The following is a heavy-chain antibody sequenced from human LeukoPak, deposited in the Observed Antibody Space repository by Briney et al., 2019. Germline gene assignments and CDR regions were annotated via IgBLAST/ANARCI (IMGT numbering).Heavy chain of an antibody. CDR1: GGSISSYY. CDR2: IYYSGST. J-gene: IGHJ3*02. Sequence: SETLSLTCTVSGGSISSYYWSWIRQPPGEGLEWIGYIYYSGSTNYNPSLKSRVTISVDTSKNQFSLKLSSVTAADTAVYYCARTTYYDYVWGSYRYCAFDIWGQGTMVTVSS. CDR3: ARTTYYDYVWGSYRYCAFDI. D-gene: IGHD3-16*02. V-gene: IGHV4-59*01.